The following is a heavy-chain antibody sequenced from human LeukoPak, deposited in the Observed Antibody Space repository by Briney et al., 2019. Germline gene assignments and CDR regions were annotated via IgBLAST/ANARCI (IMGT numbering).Heavy chain of an antibody. CDR1: GYSFTSYW. CDR2: IYPGDSDT. D-gene: IGHD3-3*01. J-gene: IGHJ3*02. V-gene: IGHV5-51*01. Sequence: GESLKISCKGSGYSFTSYWIGWVRQMPGKGLEWMGIIYPGDSDTRYSPSFQGQVTISADKSISTAYLQWSSLKASDTAMYYCATMGAYDFWSGYTPSTDDAFDIWGQGTMVTVSS. CDR3: ATMGAYDFWSGYTPSTDDAFDI.